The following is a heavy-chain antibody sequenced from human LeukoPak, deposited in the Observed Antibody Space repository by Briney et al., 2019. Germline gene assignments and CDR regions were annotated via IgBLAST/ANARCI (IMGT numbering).Heavy chain of an antibody. V-gene: IGHV3-7*03. J-gene: IGHJ6*03. D-gene: IGHD1-1*01. CDR3: AKGNAYSDYYMNV. CDR1: GFTLSSYW. CDR2: IKQDGSEK. Sequence: PGGSLRLSCAASGFTLSSYWMSWVRQAPGKGLEWVANIKQDGSEKYYVDSVKGRFTISRDNAKNSLYLQMNSLRTEDTALYYCAKGNAYSDYYMNVWGKGTTVTVSS.